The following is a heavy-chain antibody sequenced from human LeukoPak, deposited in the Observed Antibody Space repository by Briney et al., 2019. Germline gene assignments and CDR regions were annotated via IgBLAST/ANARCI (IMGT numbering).Heavy chain of an antibody. D-gene: IGHD4-17*01. V-gene: IGHV4-30-4*08. J-gene: IGHJ4*02. CDR2: IYYSGST. Sequence: PSQTLSLTCTVSGSSISSGDYYWSWIRQSPGKGLEWIGYIYYSGSTYYNPSLKSRVIISVDTSKNQFSLKLSSVTAADTAVYYCARLTVTEYFDYWGQGTLVTVSS. CDR1: GSSISSGDYY. CDR3: ARLTVTEYFDY.